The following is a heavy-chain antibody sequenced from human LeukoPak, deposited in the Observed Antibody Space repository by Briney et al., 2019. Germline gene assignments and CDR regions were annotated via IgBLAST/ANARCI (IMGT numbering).Heavy chain of an antibody. CDR1: DGSISSGDYY. J-gene: IGHJ3*02. Sequence: PSETLSLTCTVSDGSISSGDYYWSWIRQPPGKGLEWIGYIYYSGSTYYNPSLKSRVTISVDTSKNQFSLKLSSVTTADTAVYYCARASTVLRPNDAFDIWGQGTMVTVSS. V-gene: IGHV4-30-4*08. CDR3: ARASTVLRPNDAFDI. D-gene: IGHD4-17*01. CDR2: IYYSGST.